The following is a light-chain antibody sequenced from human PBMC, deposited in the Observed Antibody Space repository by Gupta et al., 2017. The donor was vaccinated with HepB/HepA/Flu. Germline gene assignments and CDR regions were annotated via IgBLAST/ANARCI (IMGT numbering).Light chain of an antibody. CDR1: SSNIGNNY. CDR3: GTWDSNLSAWV. CDR2: ENN. J-gene: IGLJ3*02. V-gene: IGLV1-51*02. Sequence: QSVLTQPPSVSAAPGQKVTFSCSGGSSNIGNNYVSWYQQLPGTAPKLLMYENNKRPSGIPDRFSGSKSDTSATLGITGLQTGDEADYYCGTWDSNLSAWVFGAGTKLTVL.